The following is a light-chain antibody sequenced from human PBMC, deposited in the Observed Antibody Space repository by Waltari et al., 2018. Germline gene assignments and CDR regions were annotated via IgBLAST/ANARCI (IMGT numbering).Light chain of an antibody. CDR1: QSVSSY. J-gene: IGKJ4*01. V-gene: IGKV3-11*01. Sequence: EIVLTQSPATLSLSPGERATLSCRASQSVSSYVAWYQQKPGQAPRRLIYDASNRATGIPARFSGSGSGTDVTLTISSLEPEDFAVYYCQQRSNWPPLTFGGGTKVEIK. CDR3: QQRSNWPPLT. CDR2: DAS.